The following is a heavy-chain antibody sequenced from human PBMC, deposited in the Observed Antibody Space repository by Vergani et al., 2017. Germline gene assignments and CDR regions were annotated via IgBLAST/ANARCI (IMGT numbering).Heavy chain of an antibody. J-gene: IGHJ3*02. CDR2: FDPEDGET. CDR3: ATVRRVLTFGGVINWAFDI. Sequence: QVQLVQSGAEVKKPGASVKVSCKVSGYTLTELSMHWVRQAPGKGLAWMGGFDPEDGETIYAQKFQGRVTMTEDTSTDTAYMELSSLRSEDTAVYYCATVRRVLTFGGVINWAFDIWGQGTMVTVSS. CDR1: GYTLTELS. D-gene: IGHD3-16*01. V-gene: IGHV1-24*01.